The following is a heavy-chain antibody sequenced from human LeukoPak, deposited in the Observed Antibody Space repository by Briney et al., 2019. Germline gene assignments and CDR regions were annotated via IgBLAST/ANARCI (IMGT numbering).Heavy chain of an antibody. V-gene: IGHV1-2*02. CDR2: IIPNTGDT. Sequence: ASVKVSCKASGGTFSSYAISWVRQAPGQGLEWMGGIIPNTGDTHYAQKFQGRVTLTRDTSITTVYMELSRLTSDDTAIFYCAVAPGDYWGQGTLVTVSS. J-gene: IGHJ4*02. CDR3: AVAPGDY. CDR1: GGTFSSYA. D-gene: IGHD2-21*01.